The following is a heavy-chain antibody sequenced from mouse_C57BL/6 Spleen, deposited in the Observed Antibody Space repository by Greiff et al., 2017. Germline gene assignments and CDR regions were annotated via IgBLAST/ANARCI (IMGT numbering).Heavy chain of an antibody. Sequence: QVQLQQPGAELVRPGSSVKLSCKASGYTFTSYWMDWVKQRPGQGLEWIGNIYPSDSETHYNQKFKDKATLTVDKSSSTAYIQLSSLTSDDSAVYYCARGGYDYDPFAYWGQGTLVTVSA. D-gene: IGHD2-4*01. CDR3: ARGGYDYDPFAY. J-gene: IGHJ3*01. V-gene: IGHV1-61*01. CDR1: GYTFTSYW. CDR2: IYPSDSET.